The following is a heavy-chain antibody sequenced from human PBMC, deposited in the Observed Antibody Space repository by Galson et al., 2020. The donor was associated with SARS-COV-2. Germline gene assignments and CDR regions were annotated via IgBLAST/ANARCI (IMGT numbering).Heavy chain of an antibody. J-gene: IGHJ6*02. CDR1: GFVFSSYG. CDR3: VTGWLPYYYGLDV. D-gene: IGHD5-12*01. V-gene: IGHV3-30*03. Sequence: GGSLRLSCAASGFVFSSYGMNWVRQAPGKGLEWVAVISYDGSNKYYADFVKGRFTISRDNSKNTLYLQMNSLRADDTAVYYCVTGWLPYYYGLDVWGQGTTVTVSS. CDR2: ISYDGSNK.